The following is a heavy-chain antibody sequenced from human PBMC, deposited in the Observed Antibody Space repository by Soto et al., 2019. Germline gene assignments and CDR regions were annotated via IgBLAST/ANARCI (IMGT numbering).Heavy chain of an antibody. CDR1: GFTFSNYW. V-gene: IGHV3-74*01. D-gene: IGHD3-10*01. CDR3: ARVKSGSYDWFDP. J-gene: IGHJ5*02. CDR2: INTDGSRT. Sequence: PGGSLRLSCAASGFTFSNYWMHWVRQAPGKGLTWVSRINTDGSRTTYADSVKGRFAISRDNAKNTVYLQMNSLRAEDTAVYYCARVKSGSYDWFDPWGQGTLVTVSS.